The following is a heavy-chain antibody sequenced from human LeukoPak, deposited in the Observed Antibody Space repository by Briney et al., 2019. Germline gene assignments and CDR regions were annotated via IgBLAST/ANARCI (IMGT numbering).Heavy chain of an antibody. CDR1: GFTFSSYN. D-gene: IGHD6-19*01. Sequence: GGSLRLSCAASGFTFSSYNMKWVRQAPGKGLEWVSSISSRSSYIFYADSVKGRFTISRDNAKNSLYLQMNSLRAEDTAVFYCARGSYSSGWLFDYWGQGTLVTVSS. J-gene: IGHJ4*02. CDR3: ARGSYSSGWLFDY. CDR2: ISSRSSYI. V-gene: IGHV3-21*01.